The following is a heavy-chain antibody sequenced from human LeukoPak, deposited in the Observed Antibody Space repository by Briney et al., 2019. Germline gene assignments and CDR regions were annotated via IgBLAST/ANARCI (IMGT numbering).Heavy chain of an antibody. CDR2: IYYSGST. J-gene: IGHJ4*02. V-gene: IGHV4-30-4*01. Sequence: SQTLSLTCTVSGGSISSGDYYWRWIRQPPGKGLEWIGYIYYSGSTYYNPSLKSPITISIDTSKDQFSLKLSSVTAADTAVYYCASGNFAQFDYWGQGTLVTVSS. CDR3: ASGNFAQFDY. D-gene: IGHD3-9*01. CDR1: GGSISSGDYY.